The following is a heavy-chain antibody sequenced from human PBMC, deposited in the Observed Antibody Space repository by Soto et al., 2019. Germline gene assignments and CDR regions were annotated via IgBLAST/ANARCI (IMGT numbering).Heavy chain of an antibody. Sequence: SETLSLTCTVSGGSVNIGTYYWSGIRQHPGKGLEWIGFIHYSGSTNYNPSLKSRVTISVDKSKNQFSLKLSSVTAADTAVYYCARVGSEDSGSYYILRNWFDPWGQGTLVTVS. CDR3: ARVGSEDSGSYYILRNWFDP. V-gene: IGHV4-61*01. CDR1: GGSVNIGTYY. D-gene: IGHD3-10*01. J-gene: IGHJ5*02. CDR2: IHYSGST.